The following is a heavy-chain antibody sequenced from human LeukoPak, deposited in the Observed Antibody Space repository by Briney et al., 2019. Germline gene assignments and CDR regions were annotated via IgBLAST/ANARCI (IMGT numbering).Heavy chain of an antibody. D-gene: IGHD2-2*01. CDR1: GFTFSSYA. CDR3: AKAMLGYCSSTSCYPNDY. J-gene: IGHJ4*02. CDR2: ISGSGGST. V-gene: IGHV3-23*01. Sequence: PGGCLRLSCAASGFTFSSYAMSWVRQAPGKGLEWVSAISGSGGSTYYADSVKGRFTISRDNSKNTLYLQMNSLRAEDTAVYYCAKAMLGYCSSTSCYPNDYWGQGTLVTVSS.